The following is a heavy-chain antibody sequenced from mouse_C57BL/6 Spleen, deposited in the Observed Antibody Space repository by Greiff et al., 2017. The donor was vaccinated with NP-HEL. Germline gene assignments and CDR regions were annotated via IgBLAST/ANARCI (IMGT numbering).Heavy chain of an antibody. Sequence: VKLMESGAELARPGASVKMSCKASGYTFTSYTMHWVKQRPGQGLEWIGYINPSSGYTKYNQKFKDKATLTADKSSNTAYMQLSSLTSEDSAVYYCARDGGYFDYWAKAPLSQSPQ. J-gene: IGHJ2*01. CDR2: INPSSGYT. V-gene: IGHV1-4*01. CDR3: ARDGGYFDY. CDR1: GYTFTSYT.